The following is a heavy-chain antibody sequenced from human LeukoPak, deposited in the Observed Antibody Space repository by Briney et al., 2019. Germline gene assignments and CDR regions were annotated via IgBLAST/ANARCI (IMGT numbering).Heavy chain of an antibody. CDR3: AREYCSGGRCQYYFDY. V-gene: IGHV3-64*01. D-gene: IGHD2-15*01. Sequence: GGSLRLSCAASGFTFRSYSMHWVRQAPGKVLEYVSCISSAGGHPFHVNSVKGRFTISRDNSKNTLYMQMVSLRAEDMAVYYCAREYCSGGRCQYYFDYWGQGALVTVSS. CDR1: GFTFRSYS. CDR2: ISSAGGHP. J-gene: IGHJ4*02.